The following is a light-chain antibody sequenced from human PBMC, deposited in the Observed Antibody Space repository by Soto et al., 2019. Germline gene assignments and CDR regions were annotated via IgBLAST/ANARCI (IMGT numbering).Light chain of an antibody. CDR3: QQDNTWPLT. CDR2: CTS. CDR1: QSVSSN. J-gene: IGKJ4*01. V-gene: IGKV3-15*01. Sequence: EIVMTQSPATLSVSPGERATLSCRASQSVSSNLAWYQQKPGQAPRLLIYCTSTRPTGIPARFSGSGSGTEFTITISSLQSEDFAVYYCQQDNTWPLTFGGGTKVEIK.